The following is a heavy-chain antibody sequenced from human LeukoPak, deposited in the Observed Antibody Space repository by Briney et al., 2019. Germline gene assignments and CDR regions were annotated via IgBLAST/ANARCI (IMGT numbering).Heavy chain of an antibody. CDR3: ASRRLDRGVVVNLFDY. CDR1: GGTFSSYA. V-gene: IGHV1-69*13. CDR2: IIPIFGTA. D-gene: IGHD2-15*01. Sequence: GASVKVSCKASGGTFSSYAISWVRQAPGQGLEWMGGIIPIFGTANYAQKFQGRVTITADESTSTAYMELSSLRSEDTAVHYCASRRLDRGVVVNLFDYWGQGTLVTVSS. J-gene: IGHJ4*02.